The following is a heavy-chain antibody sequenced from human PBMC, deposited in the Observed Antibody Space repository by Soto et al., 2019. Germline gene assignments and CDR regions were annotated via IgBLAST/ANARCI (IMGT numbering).Heavy chain of an antibody. CDR1: GGSISSSSYY. CDR2: IYRGGDT. D-gene: IGHD6-13*01. Sequence: WETLSLTCTVYGGSISSSSYYWGWLRQRPGKGLEWIVSIYRGGDTYYKPSLNSPVTISVDTSNNHFSLMLDAVAAADTAFYYWARSLVTSSWYAGAWGQGTLVTVSS. CDR3: ARSLVTSSWYAGA. V-gene: IGHV4-39*02. J-gene: IGHJ5*02.